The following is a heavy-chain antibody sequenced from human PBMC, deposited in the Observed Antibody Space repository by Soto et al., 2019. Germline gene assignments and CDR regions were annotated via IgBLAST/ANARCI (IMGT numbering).Heavy chain of an antibody. CDR1: GGSFSDNY. J-gene: IGHJ4*02. D-gene: IGHD5-12*01. V-gene: IGHV4-34*01. Sequence: PSETLSLTCAVYGGSFSDNYWSWIRQPPGKGLEWIGEINHSGSTNYNPSLKSRVTISVDTSKNQFSLKLSSVTAADTAVYYCAAGGGLPRYYWGQGTLVTVSS. CDR3: AAGGGLPRYY. CDR2: INHSGST.